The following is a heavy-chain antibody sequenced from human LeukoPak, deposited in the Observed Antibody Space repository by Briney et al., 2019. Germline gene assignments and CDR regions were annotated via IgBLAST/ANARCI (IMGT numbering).Heavy chain of an antibody. Sequence: PSETLSLTCTVSGGSISSSSYYWGWIRQPPGKGVEWIGSIYYSGSTYYNPSLKSRVNISVDTSKNQFSLKLSSVTAADTAVYYCARDKHYYDSSGYYFDYWGQGTLVTVSS. J-gene: IGHJ4*02. D-gene: IGHD3-22*01. CDR2: IYYSGST. CDR1: GGSISSSSYY. CDR3: ARDKHYYDSSGYYFDY. V-gene: IGHV4-39*07.